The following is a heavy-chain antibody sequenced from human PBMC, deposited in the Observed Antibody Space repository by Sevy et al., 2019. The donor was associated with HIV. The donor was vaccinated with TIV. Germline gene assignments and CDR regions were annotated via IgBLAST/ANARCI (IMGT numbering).Heavy chain of an antibody. Sequence: GGSLRLSCVVSGFTFSNHWMTWVRQAPGKGLEWVANIKKDGTDKFYADSVMGRFSISRDNAKDLLYLQMNSLRVEDTAVYYCARDCSSTSCLWGLDVWGQGTTVTVSS. CDR3: ARDCSSTSCLWGLDV. CDR1: GFTFSNHW. J-gene: IGHJ6*02. D-gene: IGHD2-2*01. CDR2: IKKDGTDK. V-gene: IGHV3-7*03.